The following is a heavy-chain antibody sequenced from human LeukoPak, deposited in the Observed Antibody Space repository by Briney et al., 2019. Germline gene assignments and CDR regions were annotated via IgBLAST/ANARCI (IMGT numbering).Heavy chain of an antibody. CDR1: GGSISGFY. CDR2: IYYSGST. V-gene: IGHV4-59*08. J-gene: IGHJ2*01. Sequence: SETLSLTCAVSGGSISGFYWSWIRQPPGKGLEWIGYIYYSGSTNYSPSLKSRVTISVDTSKNQFSLKLSSVTAADTAVYYCARQAGTSGWPNWYFDLWGRGTLVTVSS. D-gene: IGHD6-19*01. CDR3: ARQAGTSGWPNWYFDL.